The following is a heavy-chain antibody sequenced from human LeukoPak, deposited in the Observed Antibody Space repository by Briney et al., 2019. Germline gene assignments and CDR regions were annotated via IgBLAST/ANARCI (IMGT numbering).Heavy chain of an antibody. V-gene: IGHV3-23*01. J-gene: IGHJ4*02. Sequence: GGSLRLSCAASGFTFSSYAMNWVRQAPGEGLEWVSGVSNSGGATYYADSVKGRFIISRDNSKNTLYLEMNSLRAEDAALYYCAKSSGGYCSGGSCLFDSWGQGTLVTVSS. CDR1: GFTFSSYA. CDR3: AKSSGGYCSGGSCLFDS. CDR2: VSNSGGAT. D-gene: IGHD2-15*01.